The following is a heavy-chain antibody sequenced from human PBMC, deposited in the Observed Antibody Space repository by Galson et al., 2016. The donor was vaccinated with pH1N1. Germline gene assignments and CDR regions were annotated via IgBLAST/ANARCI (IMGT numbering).Heavy chain of an antibody. CDR1: GYTFTDYY. CDR3: ARELRGGSFDV. J-gene: IGHJ3*01. CDR2: ILPNSGDT. D-gene: IGHD2-15*01. Sequence: SVKVSCKASGYTFTDYYIHWVRQAPGQGLEWMGLILPNSGDTNFAKKFQGRVTMTRDTSISTACMELTRLTSDDTAVYFCARELRGGSFDVWGQGTVVTVSS. V-gene: IGHV1-2*02.